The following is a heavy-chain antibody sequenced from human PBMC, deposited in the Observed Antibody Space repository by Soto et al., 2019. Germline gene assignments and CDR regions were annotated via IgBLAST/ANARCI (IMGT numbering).Heavy chain of an antibody. CDR2: ISHDGSKG. J-gene: IGHJ4*01. V-gene: IGHV3-30*18. D-gene: IGHD5-12*01. Sequence: GGSLRLSCEVSGFTFSNFGLDWVRQAPGKGLEWLAIISHDGSKGFYADSVKGRFTISRDNSKNTLYLQMSSLRPEDTALYYCAKTATYVDGYDNTGYSSEDYWGHGTLVTVSS. CDR1: GFTFSNFG. CDR3: AKTATYVDGYDNTGYSSEDY.